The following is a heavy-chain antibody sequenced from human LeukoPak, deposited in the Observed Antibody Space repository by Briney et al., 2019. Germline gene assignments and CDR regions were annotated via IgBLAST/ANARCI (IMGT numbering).Heavy chain of an antibody. CDR3: AKDGVGITIFGVVMPYFDF. V-gene: IGHV3-23*01. Sequence: GGSLRLSCAASGFTFSSYAMSWVRQAPGKGLEWVSAISGSGGSTYYADSVKGRFTISRDNSKNTLYLQMNSLRAEDTAVYYCAKDGVGITIFGVVMPYFDFWGQGTLVTVSS. J-gene: IGHJ4*02. CDR2: ISGSGGST. D-gene: IGHD3-3*01. CDR1: GFTFSSYA.